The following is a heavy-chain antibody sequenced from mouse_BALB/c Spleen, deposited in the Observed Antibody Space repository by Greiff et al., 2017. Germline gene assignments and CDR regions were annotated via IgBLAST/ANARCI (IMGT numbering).Heavy chain of an antibody. CDR3: ARDYGSSYEAWFAY. Sequence: ESGPELVKPGASVKMSCKASGYTFTSYVMHWVKQKPGQGLEWIGYINPYNDGTKYNEKFKGKATLTSDKSSSTAYMELSSLTSEDSAVYYCARDYGSSYEAWFAYWGQGTLVTVSA. CDR2: INPYNDGT. V-gene: IGHV1-14*01. CDR1: GYTFTSYV. D-gene: IGHD1-1*01. J-gene: IGHJ3*01.